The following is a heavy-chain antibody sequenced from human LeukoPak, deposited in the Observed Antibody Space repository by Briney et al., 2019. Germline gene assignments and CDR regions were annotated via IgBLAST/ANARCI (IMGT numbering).Heavy chain of an antibody. Sequence: PSETLSLTCTVSGGSISSSSYYWGWIRQPPGKGLEWIGSIYYSGSTYYNPSLKSRGTISVDTSKNQFSLKLSSVTAADTAVYSGARAAGTVDYWGPEPLVTVSS. CDR1: GGSISSSSYY. CDR3: ARAAGTVDY. CDR2: IYYSGST. V-gene: IGHV4-39*07. D-gene: IGHD6-13*01. J-gene: IGHJ4*02.